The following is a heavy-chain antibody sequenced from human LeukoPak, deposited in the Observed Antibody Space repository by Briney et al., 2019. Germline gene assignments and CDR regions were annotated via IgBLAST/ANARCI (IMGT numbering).Heavy chain of an antibody. CDR1: GGSISSSSYY. D-gene: IGHD3-16*02. Sequence: SETLSLTCTVSGGSISSSSYYWGWIRQPPGKGLEWVGSIYYSGSTYYNPSLKSRVTISVDTSKNKFSLKLSSVTAADTAVYYCARRTSKVWGSYRYAFDYWGQGTLVTVSS. V-gene: IGHV4-39*01. CDR3: ARRTSKVWGSYRYAFDY. J-gene: IGHJ4*02. CDR2: IYYSGST.